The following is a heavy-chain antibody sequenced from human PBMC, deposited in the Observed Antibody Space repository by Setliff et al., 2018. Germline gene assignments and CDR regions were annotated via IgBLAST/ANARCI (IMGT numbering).Heavy chain of an antibody. V-gene: IGHV4-39*01. CDR2: IYYSGGT. CDR1: GGSISTKNYY. D-gene: IGHD5-18*01. CDR3: AGGGGWIQLFDY. Sequence: PSETLSLTCTVSGGSISTKNYYWGWIRQPPGNGLEWIGNIYYSGGTYYSPSLKSRVTISVDTSENQFSLKLNSVTAADTAVYYCAGGGGWIQLFDYWGLGTQVTVSS. J-gene: IGHJ4*02.